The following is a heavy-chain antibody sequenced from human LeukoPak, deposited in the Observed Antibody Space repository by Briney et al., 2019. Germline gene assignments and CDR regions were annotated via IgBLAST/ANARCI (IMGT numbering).Heavy chain of an antibody. Sequence: SETLSLTCTVSGGSISSSSYYWGWIRQPPGKGLEWIGSIYYSGRTYYNPSLKSRVTISVDTSKNQFSLKLSSVTAADTAVYYCARLECTSCSPYYFDYWGQGTLVTVSS. CDR1: GGSISSSSYY. D-gene: IGHD2-2*01. V-gene: IGHV4-39*01. CDR2: IYYSGRT. J-gene: IGHJ4*02. CDR3: ARLECTSCSPYYFDY.